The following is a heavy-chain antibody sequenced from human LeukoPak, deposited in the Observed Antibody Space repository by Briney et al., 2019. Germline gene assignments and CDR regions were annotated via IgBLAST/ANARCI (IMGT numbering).Heavy chain of an antibody. V-gene: IGHV3-23*05. D-gene: IGHD3-16*01. CDR2: IDISGGAT. J-gene: IGHJ4*02. Sequence: GGSLRLFCVASGFPFSSHAMCWVRQAPGKGLEWVSSIDISGGATWYADSVRGRFTISRDNSKNTLYLQMTSLRVEDTALYYCANEIRPNDYWGQGTLV. CDR1: GFPFSSHA. CDR3: ANEIRPNDY.